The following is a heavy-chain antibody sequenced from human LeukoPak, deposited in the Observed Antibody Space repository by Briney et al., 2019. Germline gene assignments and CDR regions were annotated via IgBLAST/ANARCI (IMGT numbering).Heavy chain of an antibody. Sequence: SETLSLTCTVSGRSISSSSYYWGWIRQPPGKGLEWIGSIYYSGSTYYNPSLKSRVTISVDTSKNQFSLKLSSVTAADTAVYYCGGSYDSSGPEYYYYYGMDVWGQGTTVTVSS. D-gene: IGHD3-22*01. CDR3: GGSYDSSGPEYYYYYGMDV. CDR1: GRSISSSSYY. V-gene: IGHV4-39*01. J-gene: IGHJ6*02. CDR2: IYYSGST.